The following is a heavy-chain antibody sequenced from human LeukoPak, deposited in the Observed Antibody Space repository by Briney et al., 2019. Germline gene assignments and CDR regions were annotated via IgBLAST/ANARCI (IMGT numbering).Heavy chain of an antibody. CDR3: ASSRYDSSKFDP. V-gene: IGHV4-34*01. Sequence: SETLSLTCAVYGGSFSCYYWSWIRQPPGKGLEWIGEINHSGSTNYNPSLKSRVTISVDTSKNQFSLKLSSVTAADTAVYYCASSRYDSSKFDPWGQGTLVTVSS. J-gene: IGHJ5*02. CDR2: INHSGST. D-gene: IGHD3-22*01. CDR1: GGSFSCYY.